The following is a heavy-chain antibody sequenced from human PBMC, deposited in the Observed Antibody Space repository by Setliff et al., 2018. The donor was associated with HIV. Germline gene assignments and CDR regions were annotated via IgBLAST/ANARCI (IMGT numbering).Heavy chain of an antibody. V-gene: IGHV1-69*13. CDR1: GDTFNNYD. CDR2: IIPVSGAS. Sequence: SVKGSCKASGDTFNNYDIGWVRQAPGQELEWMGGIIPVSGASNYVQKFQGRVTITADESTATFYMEMSTMRSEYTAVYYCVNLPFFYYYYMDVWGEGTPVTVSS. J-gene: IGHJ6*03. CDR3: VNLPFFYYYYMDV.